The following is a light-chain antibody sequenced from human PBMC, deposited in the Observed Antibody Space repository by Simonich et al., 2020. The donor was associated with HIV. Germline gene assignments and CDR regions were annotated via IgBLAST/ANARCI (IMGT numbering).Light chain of an antibody. Sequence: DIVMTQSPDSLAVSLGERATINCKSSQRVLNSSNNKNYLAWYQPKPGQPPKLLIYWASTRASGVPDRFSGSGSGPDFTLTISSLQAEDVAVYYCQQYYSSPLTFGGGTKVQIK. V-gene: IGKV4-1*01. CDR3: QQYYSSPLT. J-gene: IGKJ4*01. CDR1: QRVLNSSNNKNY. CDR2: WAS.